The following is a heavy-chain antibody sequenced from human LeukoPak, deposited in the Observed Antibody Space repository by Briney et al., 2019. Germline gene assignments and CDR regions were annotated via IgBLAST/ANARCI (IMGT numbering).Heavy chain of an antibody. J-gene: IGHJ4*02. V-gene: IGHV3-23*01. CDR2: IYGSGGAS. D-gene: IGHD1-14*01. CDR1: RFTFSGYS. CDR3: AKDLRKDGIWDIDY. Sequence: GGSLRLSCVASRFTFSGYSMNWVRQAPGKGLEWVSGIYGSGGASFYADSVKGRFTISRDNSQNTVFLQMDSLRDEDTALYYCAKDLRKDGIWDIDYWGQGTLVTVSS.